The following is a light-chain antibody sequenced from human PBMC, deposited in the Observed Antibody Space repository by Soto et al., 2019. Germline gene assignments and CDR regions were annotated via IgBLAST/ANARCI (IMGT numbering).Light chain of an antibody. CDR2: GAS. J-gene: IGKJ2*01. V-gene: IGKV3-20*01. CDR1: QSSSSY. Sequence: EIVLTQSPGTLSLSPGERATLSCSASQSSSSYLAWYQQKPGQAPRLLIFGASSRATGIPDRFSGSGSATDFTLTISRLEPEDFVVYYCQQYGTSPPTFGQGTKLEIK. CDR3: QQYGTSPPT.